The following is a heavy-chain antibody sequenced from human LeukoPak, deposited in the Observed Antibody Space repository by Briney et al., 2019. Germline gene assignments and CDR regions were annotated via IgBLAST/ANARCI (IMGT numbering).Heavy chain of an antibody. D-gene: IGHD5-12*01. Sequence: SVKVSCKASGGTFSSYAISWVRQAPGQGLECMGRIIPTFGTANYAQRFQGRVTITADKSTSTAYMELSSLRSEDTAVYYCARHLDIVATTLIDYWGQGTLVTVSS. V-gene: IGHV1-69*06. J-gene: IGHJ4*02. CDR3: ARHLDIVATTLIDY. CDR2: IIPTFGTA. CDR1: GGTFSSYA.